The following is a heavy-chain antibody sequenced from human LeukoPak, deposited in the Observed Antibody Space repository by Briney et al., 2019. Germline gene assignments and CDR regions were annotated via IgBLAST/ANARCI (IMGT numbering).Heavy chain of an antibody. CDR2: ISAYNGNT. J-gene: IGHJ4*02. CDR3: ARDTYHFGSGSYPSFDY. Sequence: ASVKVSCKASGYTFTSYGISWVRQAPGQGLEWMGWISAYNGNTNYAQRLQGRVTMTTDTSTNTAYMGLRSLRSDDTAVYYCARDTYHFGSGSYPSFDYWGQGTLVTVSS. CDR1: GYTFTSYG. V-gene: IGHV1-18*01. D-gene: IGHD3-10*01.